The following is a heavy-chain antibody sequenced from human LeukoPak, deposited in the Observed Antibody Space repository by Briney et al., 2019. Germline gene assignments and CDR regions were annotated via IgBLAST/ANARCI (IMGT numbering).Heavy chain of an antibody. CDR3: ARGREMATISDAFDI. CDR2: INHSGST. V-gene: IGHV4-34*01. Sequence: SETLSLTCAVYGGSFSGYYWSWIRQPPGKGLEWIGEINHSGSTNYNPSLKSRVTISADTSTNQFSLKLSSVTAADTGVYYCARGREMATISDAFDIWGQGTMVTVSS. J-gene: IGHJ3*02. CDR1: GGSFSGYY. D-gene: IGHD5-12*01.